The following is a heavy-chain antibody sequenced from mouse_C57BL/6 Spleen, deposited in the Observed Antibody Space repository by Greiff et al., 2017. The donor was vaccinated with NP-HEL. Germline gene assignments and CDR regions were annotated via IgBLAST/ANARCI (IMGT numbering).Heavy chain of an antibody. CDR2: IYPGGGYT. CDR3: ARGGLYYVPYYAMDY. Sequence: QVQLQQSGAELVRPGTSVKMSCKASGYTFTNYWIGWAKQRPGHGLEWIGDIYPGGGYTNYTEKFKGKATLTADKSSSTAYMQFSSLTSEDSAIYYCARGGLYYVPYYAMDYWGQGTSVTVSS. J-gene: IGHJ4*01. D-gene: IGHD2-1*01. CDR1: GYTFTNYW. V-gene: IGHV1-63*01.